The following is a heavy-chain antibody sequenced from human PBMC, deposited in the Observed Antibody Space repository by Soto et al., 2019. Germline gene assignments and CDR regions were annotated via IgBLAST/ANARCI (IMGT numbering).Heavy chain of an antibody. V-gene: IGHV3-23*01. D-gene: IGHD2-15*01. CDR2: ITADGGT. J-gene: IGHJ3*02. Sequence: EVQVLESGGGLVQPGRSLRLSCEGSEFTVSGHAMTWIRQALGKGPEWVSTITADGGTYYADSVKGRFAMSRDTSENTLYLQMSSLGAEDTAAYYCAPHVSCSGGSCQYDAFAIRGQGTMVTVST. CDR3: APHVSCSGGSCQYDAFAI. CDR1: EFTVSGHA.